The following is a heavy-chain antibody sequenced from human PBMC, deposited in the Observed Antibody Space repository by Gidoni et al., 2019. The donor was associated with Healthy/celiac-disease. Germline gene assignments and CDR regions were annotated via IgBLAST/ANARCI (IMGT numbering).Heavy chain of an antibody. CDR1: GVSFSGYY. J-gene: IGHJ4*02. V-gene: IGHV4-34*01. D-gene: IGHD3-3*01. CDR3: ASSFGLRFLEWNDY. CDR2: INHSGST. Sequence: QVQLQQWGAGLLKPSETLSLTCAVYGVSFSGYYWSGLRQPPGKGLEWIGEINHSGSTNYNPSLKSRVTISVDTSKNQFSLKLSSVTAADTAVYYCASSFGLRFLEWNDYWGQGTLVTVSS.